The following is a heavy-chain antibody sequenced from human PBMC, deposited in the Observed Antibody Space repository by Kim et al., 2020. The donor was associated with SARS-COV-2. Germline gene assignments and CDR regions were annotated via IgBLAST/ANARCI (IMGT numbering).Heavy chain of an antibody. D-gene: IGHD2-2*01. CDR2: GRTI. CDR3: ATVPAASY. V-gene: IGHV3-11*01. Sequence: GRTIYYADSVKGRLTISRANAKNSLDLQMNSLRAEDTAVYYCATVPAASYWGQGTLVTVSS. J-gene: IGHJ4*02.